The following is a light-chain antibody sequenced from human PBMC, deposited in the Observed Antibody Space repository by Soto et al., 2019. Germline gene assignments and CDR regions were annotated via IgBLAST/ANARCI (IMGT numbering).Light chain of an antibody. CDR3: NSYVGSNNYV. J-gene: IGLJ1*01. Sequence: QSALAQPPSASGSPGQSVTISCTGTSSDITDNKYVSWFQQHPGKAPKVLIYEVNKRPSGVPDRLSGSKSGNTASLTVSGLQADDEADYYCNSYVGSNNYVFGTGTKVTVL. CDR1: SSDITDNKY. V-gene: IGLV2-8*01. CDR2: EVN.